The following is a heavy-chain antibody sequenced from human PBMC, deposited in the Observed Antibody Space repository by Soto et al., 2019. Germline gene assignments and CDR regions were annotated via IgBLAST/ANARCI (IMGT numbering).Heavy chain of an antibody. J-gene: IGHJ6*03. V-gene: IGHV3-66*01. CDR2: IYSGGST. CDR1: GFTVSSKY. CDR3: ARGISTELYYYYMDV. D-gene: IGHD3-3*02. Sequence: GGSLRLSCAASGFTVSSKYMSWVRQAPGKGLEWVSVIYSGGSTYYADSVKGGFIISRDSSKNTLSLQMNSLRAEDTAVYYCARGISTELYYYYMDVWGKGTTVTVSS.